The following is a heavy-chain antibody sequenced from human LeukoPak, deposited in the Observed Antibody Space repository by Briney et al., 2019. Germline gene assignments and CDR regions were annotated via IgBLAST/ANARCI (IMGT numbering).Heavy chain of an antibody. CDR2: ISYDGSNK. D-gene: IGHD3-10*01. CDR3: VKVAKYYYGSETYYFFEH. Sequence: PGRSLRLSCAASGFTFSSYGMHWVRQAPGKGLEWVAVISYDGSNKYYADSVKGRFTISRDNAKNSLDLQMNSLRVEDTGIYYCVKVAKYYYGSETYYFFEHWGQGTPVTASS. V-gene: IGHV3-30*18. CDR1: GFTFSSYG. J-gene: IGHJ4*02.